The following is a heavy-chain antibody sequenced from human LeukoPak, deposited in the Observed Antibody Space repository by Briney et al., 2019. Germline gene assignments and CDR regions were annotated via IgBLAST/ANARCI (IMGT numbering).Heavy chain of an antibody. CDR1: GGSISSYY. D-gene: IGHD3-3*01. CDR3: ARDLGDYWSGFRSYFFDY. Sequence: PSETLSLTCTVSGGSISSYYWSWIRQPPGKGLEWIGYIYYSGSTNYNPSLKSRVTISVDTSKNQFSLKLSSVTAADTAVYYCARDLGDYWSGFRSYFFDYWGQGILVTVSS. J-gene: IGHJ4*02. V-gene: IGHV4-59*12. CDR2: IYYSGST.